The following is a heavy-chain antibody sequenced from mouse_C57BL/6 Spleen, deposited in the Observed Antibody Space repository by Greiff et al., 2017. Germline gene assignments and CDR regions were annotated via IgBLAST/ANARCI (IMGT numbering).Heavy chain of an antibody. J-gene: IGHJ4*01. CDR1: GFTFSDAW. Sequence: DVKLQESGGGLVQPGGSMKLSCAASGFTFSDAWMDWVRQSPEKGLEWVAEIRNKANNHATYYAESVKGRFTISSDDSKSSVYLQMNSLRAEDTGIYYCTGFITTVVANYYAMDYWGQGTSVTVSA. CDR3: TGFITTVVANYYAMDY. D-gene: IGHD1-1*01. V-gene: IGHV6-6*01. CDR2: IRNKANNHAT.